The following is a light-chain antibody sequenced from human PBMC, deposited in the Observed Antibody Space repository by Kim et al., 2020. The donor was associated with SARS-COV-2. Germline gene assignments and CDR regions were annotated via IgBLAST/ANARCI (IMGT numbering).Light chain of an antibody. CDR3: QSADSSGTFVV. V-gene: IGLV3-25*03. Sequence: SYELTQPPSVSVSPGQTARITCSGDALPKQYASWYQQKPGQAPVLVIYKDSERPSGIPERFSGSSSGTTGTLTISGVQAEDEADYYCQSADSSGTFVVF. J-gene: IGLJ2*01. CDR2: KDS. CDR1: ALPKQY.